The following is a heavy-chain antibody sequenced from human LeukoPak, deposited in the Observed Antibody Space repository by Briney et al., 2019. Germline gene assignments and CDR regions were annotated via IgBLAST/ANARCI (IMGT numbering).Heavy chain of an antibody. D-gene: IGHD3-3*01. CDR2: IGTAGDT. J-gene: IGHJ6*02. V-gene: IGHV3-13*01. CDR3: ARALRERYDFWIPDYYYYGMDV. Sequence: PGGSLRLPCAASGFTFSSYDMHWVRQATGKGLEWVSAIGTAGDTYYPGSVKGRFTISRENAKNSLYLQMNSLRAEDTAVYYCARALRERYDFWIPDYYYYGMDVWGQGTTVTVSS. CDR1: GFTFSSYD.